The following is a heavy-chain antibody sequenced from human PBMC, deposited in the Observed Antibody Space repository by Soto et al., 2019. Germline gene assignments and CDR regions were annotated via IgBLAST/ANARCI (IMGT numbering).Heavy chain of an antibody. D-gene: IGHD3-16*01. CDR2: IYYSGST. CDR3: ARELGESYYDYIWGSYAKSNYFDY. J-gene: IGHJ4*02. V-gene: IGHV4-31*03. CDR1: GGSISSGGYY. Sequence: SETLSLTCTVSGGSISSGGYYWSWIRQHPGKGLEWIGYIYYSGSTYYNPSLKSRVTISVDTSKNQFSLKLSSVTAADTALYYCARELGESYYDYIWGSYAKSNYFDYWGQGTLVTVSS.